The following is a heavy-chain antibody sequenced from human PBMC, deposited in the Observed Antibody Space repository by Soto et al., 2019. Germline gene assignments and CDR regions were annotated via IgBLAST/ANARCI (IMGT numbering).Heavy chain of an antibody. CDR2: ISSSSSTI. J-gene: IGHJ4*02. D-gene: IGHD3-22*01. CDR1: GFTFSSYS. V-gene: IGHV3-48*02. CDR3: ARDPPLYYYDSSGYYEPYFDY. Sequence: GGSLRLSCAASGFTFSSYSMNWVRQAPGKGLEWVSYISSSSSTIYYADSVKGRFTISRDNAKNSLYLQMNSLRDEDTAVYYCARDPPLYYYDSSGYYEPYFDYWGQGTLVTVSS.